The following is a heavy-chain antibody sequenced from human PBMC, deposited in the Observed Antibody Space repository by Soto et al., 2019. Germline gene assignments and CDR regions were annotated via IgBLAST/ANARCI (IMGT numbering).Heavy chain of an antibody. D-gene: IGHD3-22*01. V-gene: IGHV1-69*06. J-gene: IGHJ6*02. CDR3: ARGISDGFITYFDFYVMDV. CDR1: GGTFNRHG. Sequence: QVQLVQSGAEMKRPGSSVKVSCKASGGTFNRHGISWVRQAPGQELEWMGGTITVFGTPKYGQEFQGSVTVSVDKSTSKASLEFSSLRSEDPALYYCARGISDGFITYFDFYVMDVWGQGTPVTVSS. CDR2: TITVFGTP.